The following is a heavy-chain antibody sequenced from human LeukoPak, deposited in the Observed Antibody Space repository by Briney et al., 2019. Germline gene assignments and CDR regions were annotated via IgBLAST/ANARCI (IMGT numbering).Heavy chain of an antibody. V-gene: IGHV3-30*18. J-gene: IGHJ4*02. Sequence: PGGSLRLSCAASGFTFSSYGMHWVRQAPGKGLEWVAVISYDGSNKYYADSVKGRFTISRDNSKNTLYLQMNSLRAEDTAAYYCAKGSTADYWGQGTLVTVSS. CDR1: GFTFSSYG. CDR2: ISYDGSNK. CDR3: AKGSTADY. D-gene: IGHD4-17*01.